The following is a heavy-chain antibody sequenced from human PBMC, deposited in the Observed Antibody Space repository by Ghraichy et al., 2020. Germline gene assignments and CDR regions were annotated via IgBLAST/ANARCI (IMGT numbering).Heavy chain of an antibody. Sequence: LSLTCAASGFTFTNAWMSWVRQAPGKGLEWVGRIKSKTDGGTTDYAAPVKGRFTISRDDSKNTLYLQMNSLKTEDTAVYYCTTELSTAYGDYVGFFQHWGQGTLVTVSS. CDR1: GFTFTNAW. V-gene: IGHV3-15*01. CDR2: IKSKTDGGTT. D-gene: IGHD4-17*01. J-gene: IGHJ1*01. CDR3: TTELSTAYGDYVGFFQH.